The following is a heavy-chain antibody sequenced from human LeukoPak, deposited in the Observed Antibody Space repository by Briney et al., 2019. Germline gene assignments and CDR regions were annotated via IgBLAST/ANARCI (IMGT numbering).Heavy chain of an antibody. CDR3: ARKGPYDSSGYSSAFDI. V-gene: IGHV3-48*01. J-gene: IGHJ3*02. CDR2: ISSSSSTI. D-gene: IGHD3-22*01. CDR1: GFTFSSYS. Sequence: TGGSLRLSCAASGFTFSSYSMNWVRQAPGKGLEWVSYISSSSSTIYYADSVKGRFTISRDNAKNTLYLQMNSLRAEDTAVYYCARKGPYDSSGYSSAFDIWGQGTMVTVSS.